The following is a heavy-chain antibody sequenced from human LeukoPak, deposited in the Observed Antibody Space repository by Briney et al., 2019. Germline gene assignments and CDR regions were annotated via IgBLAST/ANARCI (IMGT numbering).Heavy chain of an antibody. D-gene: IGHD3-10*01. V-gene: IGHV1-18*01. Sequence: ASVKVSCKASGYTFTSYGISWVRQAPGQGLEWMGWISAYNGNTNYAQKLQGRVTMTTDTSTSTAYMELRSLRSDDTAVYYCAREGRGIAMVRGVSSWFDPWGQGTLVTVSS. CDR2: ISAYNGNT. CDR3: AREGRGIAMVRGVSSWFDP. CDR1: GYTFTSYG. J-gene: IGHJ5*02.